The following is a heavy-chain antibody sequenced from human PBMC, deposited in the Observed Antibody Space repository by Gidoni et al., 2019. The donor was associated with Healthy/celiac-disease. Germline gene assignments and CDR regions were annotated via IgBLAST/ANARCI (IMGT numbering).Heavy chain of an antibody. CDR3: ARVVFGFGPTRGYSYGPSYYFDY. D-gene: IGHD5-18*01. Sequence: QVQLQESGPGLVKPSETLSLTCTVSGGSISSYYWSWIRQPPGKGLEWIGYIYYSGSTNYNPSLKSRVTISVDTSKNQFSLKLSSVTAADTAVYYCARVVFGFGPTRGYSYGPSYYFDYWGQGTLVTVSS. CDR2: IYYSGST. J-gene: IGHJ4*02. V-gene: IGHV4-59*01. CDR1: GGSISSYY.